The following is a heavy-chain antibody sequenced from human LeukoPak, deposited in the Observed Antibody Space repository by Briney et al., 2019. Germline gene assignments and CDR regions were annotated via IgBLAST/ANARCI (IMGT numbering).Heavy chain of an antibody. CDR1: GFTFSSYS. J-gene: IGHJ3*02. D-gene: IGHD1-26*01. CDR3: ARGLSGSYSNDAFDI. CDR2: ISSSSSYI. Sequence: GGSLRLSCAASGFTFSSYSMNWVRQAPGKGLEWVSSISSSSSYIYYADSVKGRFTISRDNSKNTLYLQMNSLRAEDTAVYYCARGLSGSYSNDAFDIWGQGTMVTVSS. V-gene: IGHV3-21*04.